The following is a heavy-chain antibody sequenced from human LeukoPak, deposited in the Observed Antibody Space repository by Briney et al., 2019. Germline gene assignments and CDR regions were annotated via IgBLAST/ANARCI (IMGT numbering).Heavy chain of an antibody. CDR1: GGSFSGYY. Sequence: SETPSLTCAVYGGSFSGYYWSWIRQPPGKGLEWIGEINHSGSTNYNPSLKSRVTISVDTSKNQFSLKLSSVTAADTAVYYCARAPRWIQLWLPIGGYYFDYWGQGTLVTVSS. V-gene: IGHV4-34*01. CDR2: INHSGST. J-gene: IGHJ4*02. CDR3: ARAPRWIQLWLPIGGYYFDY. D-gene: IGHD5-18*01.